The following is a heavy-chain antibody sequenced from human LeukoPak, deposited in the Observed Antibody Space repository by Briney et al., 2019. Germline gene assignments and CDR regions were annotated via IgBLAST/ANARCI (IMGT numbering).Heavy chain of an antibody. CDR3: ARNSSSWYDFGDYYYYMDV. Sequence: SGTLSLTCTVSGGSISSYYWSWIRQPPGKGLEWIGYIYYSGSTNYNPSLKSRVTISVDTSKNQFSLKLSSVTAADTAVYYCARNSSSWYDFGDYYYYMDVWGKGTTVTVSS. J-gene: IGHJ6*03. CDR2: IYYSGST. D-gene: IGHD6-13*01. CDR1: GGSISSYY. V-gene: IGHV4-59*01.